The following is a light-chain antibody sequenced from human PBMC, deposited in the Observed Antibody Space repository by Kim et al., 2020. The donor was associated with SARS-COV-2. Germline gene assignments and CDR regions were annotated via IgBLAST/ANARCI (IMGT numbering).Light chain of an antibody. CDR2: DVS. V-gene: IGLV2-11*01. CDR3: CSYTGNSTPYV. CDR1: SSDVGYYNY. Sequence: QSALTQPRSVSGSPGQSVTISCTGTSSDVGYYNYVSWYQQHPGKAPKLMIYDVSKRPSGVPDRFSGSKSGNTASLIISGLQAEDEAAYYCCSYTGNSTPYVFGTGTKVTVL. J-gene: IGLJ1*01.